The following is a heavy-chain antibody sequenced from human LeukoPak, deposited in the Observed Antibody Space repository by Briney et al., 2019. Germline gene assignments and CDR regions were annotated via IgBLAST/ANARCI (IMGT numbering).Heavy chain of an antibody. V-gene: IGHV4-34*01. CDR3: ARVNYYDSSGAYYYMDV. Sequence: PSETLSLTCAVYGGSFSGYYWSWIRQPPGKGLEWIGSMCYTGSTHYNPSLKSRVTISIDTSKSQFSLKLSSVTAADTAVYYCARVNYYDSSGAYYYMDVWGRGTTVTVSS. CDR1: GGSFSGYY. D-gene: IGHD3-22*01. CDR2: MCYTGST. J-gene: IGHJ6*03.